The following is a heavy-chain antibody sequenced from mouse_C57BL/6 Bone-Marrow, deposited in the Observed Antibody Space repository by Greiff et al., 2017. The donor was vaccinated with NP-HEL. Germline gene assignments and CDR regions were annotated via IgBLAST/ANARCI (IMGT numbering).Heavy chain of an antibody. V-gene: IGHV1-80*01. Sequence: VQLQQSGAELVKPGASVKISCKASGYAFSSYWMNWVKQRPGQGLEWIGQIYPGDGDTNYNGKFKGKATLTADKSSSTAYMQLSSLTSEDSAVYFGARYYGSSYYFDYWGQGTTLTVSA. CDR1: GYAFSSYW. J-gene: IGHJ2*01. CDR3: ARYYGSSYYFDY. CDR2: IYPGDGDT. D-gene: IGHD1-1*01.